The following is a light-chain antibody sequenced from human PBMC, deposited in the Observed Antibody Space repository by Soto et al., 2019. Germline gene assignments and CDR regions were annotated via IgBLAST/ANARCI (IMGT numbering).Light chain of an antibody. V-gene: IGKV3-15*01. CDR1: QSVASN. CDR2: GTS. J-gene: IGKJ5*01. Sequence: IVMTQSPASLSVSPGESVTLSCRASQSVASNLAWYKQKPGQAPRLLIYGTSTRATGVPARFSGSGSGTDFTLTISSLQAADFAVYHCQHYNNWPITFGQGTRLEIK. CDR3: QHYNNWPIT.